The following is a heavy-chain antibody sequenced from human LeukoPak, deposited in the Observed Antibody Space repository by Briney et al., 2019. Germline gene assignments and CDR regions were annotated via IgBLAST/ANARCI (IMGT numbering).Heavy chain of an antibody. J-gene: IGHJ4*02. CDR3: TRDPSNSSGWYIYFDY. CDR1: VYAFTKYA. Sequence: GASVKVSSSASVYAFTKYAISWVRQARSQGLEWLGWISTYNGDTNYAQNFKGRVTMTTDESTSTAYMELRSLRSDDTAVYYCTRDPSNSSGWYIYFDYWGQGALVTVSS. V-gene: IGHV1-18*01. CDR2: ISTYNGDT. D-gene: IGHD6-19*01.